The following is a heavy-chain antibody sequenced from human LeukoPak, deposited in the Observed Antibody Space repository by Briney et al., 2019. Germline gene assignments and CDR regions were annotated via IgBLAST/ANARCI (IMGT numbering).Heavy chain of an antibody. D-gene: IGHD2-21*02. J-gene: IGHJ4*02. Sequence: GGSLRLSCAASGFTFSSYGTHWVRQAPGKGLEWVAVISYDGSNKYYADSVKGRFTISRDNSKNTLYLQMNSLRAEDTAVYYCAKDLERHIVVVTASAVDYWGQGTLVTVSS. CDR2: ISYDGSNK. V-gene: IGHV3-30*18. CDR3: AKDLERHIVVVTASAVDY. CDR1: GFTFSSYG.